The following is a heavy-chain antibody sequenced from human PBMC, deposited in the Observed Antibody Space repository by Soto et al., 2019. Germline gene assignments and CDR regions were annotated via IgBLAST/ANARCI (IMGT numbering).Heavy chain of an antibody. Sequence: SETLSLTCTVSGGSISSSSYYWGWIRQPPGKRMEWIGRIYYSGSTYYNQYLKSRITISVDTSKNHFSLKLSSVTAADTAVYYCARRHGDYGIYFDYWGQGTLVT. V-gene: IGHV4-39*01. J-gene: IGHJ4*02. CDR3: ARRHGDYGIYFDY. D-gene: IGHD4-17*01. CDR2: IYYSGST. CDR1: GGSISSSSYY.